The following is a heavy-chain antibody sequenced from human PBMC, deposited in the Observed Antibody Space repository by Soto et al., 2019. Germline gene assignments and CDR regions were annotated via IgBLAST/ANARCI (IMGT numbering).Heavy chain of an antibody. CDR3: AKSRWELLHPAFEY. CDR2: ISGSGGSI. J-gene: IGHJ4*02. D-gene: IGHD1-26*01. V-gene: IGHV3-23*01. CDR1: GVTCSSYG. Sequence: AGVSLRLCCAAAGVTCSSYGMSCVRQAPGKGLEWVSAISGSGGSIYYAYSVKGRFTISRENSKNTLYLQMNSLRAEDTAVYYCAKSRWELLHPAFEYWGQGTLVTVSS.